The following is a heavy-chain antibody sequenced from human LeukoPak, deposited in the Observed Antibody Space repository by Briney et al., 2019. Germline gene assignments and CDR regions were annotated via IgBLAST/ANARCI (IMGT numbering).Heavy chain of an antibody. D-gene: IGHD6-19*01. Sequence: SETLSLTCTVSGDSFTSVTDYWAWIRQPPGKGLEWIASGDYSGGTYYNPSLESRVAISADMSKNQISLKLTSVTGADTAVYYCAGERGEEYSSGWYKTNYFYDWGQGIRVTVSS. CDR3: AGERGEEYSSGWYKTNYFYD. CDR1: GDSFTSVTDY. CDR2: GDYSGGT. V-gene: IGHV4-39*07. J-gene: IGHJ4*02.